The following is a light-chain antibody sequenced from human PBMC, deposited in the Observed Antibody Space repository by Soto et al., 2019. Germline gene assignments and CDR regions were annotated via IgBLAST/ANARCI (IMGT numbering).Light chain of an antibody. J-gene: IGKJ1*01. CDR3: QQYDSFSKT. Sequence: DIQMTQSPSTLSASVGDRVTITCRASQSIRSWLAWHQQKPGKAPQLLIYDASNLASGVPSRFSGSGSGTEFTLTISSLQPDDFATYYCQQYDSFSKTFGRGTKVEVK. CDR2: DAS. CDR1: QSIRSW. V-gene: IGKV1-5*01.